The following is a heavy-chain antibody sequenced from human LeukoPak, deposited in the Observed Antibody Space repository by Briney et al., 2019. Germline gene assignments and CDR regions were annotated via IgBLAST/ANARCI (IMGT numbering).Heavy chain of an antibody. J-gene: IGHJ4*02. CDR3: ARMVYFEY. CDR1: GYTFTSYG. Sequence: ASVTVSCIPSGYTFTSYGISCVRQAPGHVLQWLGWISAYNGTKTYAKKLQGRVTMTRDTYMSTAYMELRSMRPDDTAVYYCARMVYFEYWGQGTMVTVSS. CDR2: ISAYNGTK. V-gene: IGHV1-18*01. D-gene: IGHD2-8*01.